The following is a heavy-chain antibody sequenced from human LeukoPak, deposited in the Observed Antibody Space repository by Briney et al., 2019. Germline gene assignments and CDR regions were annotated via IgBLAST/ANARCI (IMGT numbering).Heavy chain of an antibody. V-gene: IGHV4-59*01. CDR2: IYYNRNT. Sequence: SETLSLTCSVSDGSINSYYWNWIRRPPGKGLEWIGYIYYNRNTNYSPSLKSRVTMSVDTSKNLFSLKVSSVTAADTAVYYCARGRSNYYGMDVWGQGTTVTVSS. CDR1: DGSINSYY. CDR3: ARGRSNYYGMDV. J-gene: IGHJ6*02. D-gene: IGHD1-26*01.